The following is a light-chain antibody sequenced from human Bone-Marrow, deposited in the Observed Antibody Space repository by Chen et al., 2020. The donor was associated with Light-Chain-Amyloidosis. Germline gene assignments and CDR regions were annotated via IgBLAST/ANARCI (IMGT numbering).Light chain of an antibody. Sequence: DIVMTQSPDSLAVSLGERATINCKSSQSVLYSSNNKNYLAWYQQKPGQPPKLLIYWASTRESGVPDRFSGRGYGTDFTLTISSLQAEDVAVYYCQQYYSTPLTFGGGTKVEIK. V-gene: IGKV4-1*01. J-gene: IGKJ4*01. CDR1: QSVLYSSNNKNY. CDR3: QQYYSTPLT. CDR2: WAS.